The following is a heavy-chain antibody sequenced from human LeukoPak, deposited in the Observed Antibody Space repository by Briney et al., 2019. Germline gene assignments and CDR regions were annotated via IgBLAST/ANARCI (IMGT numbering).Heavy chain of an antibody. Sequence: PGGSLRLSCAASGFTFSGYYMSWIRQTPGKRLEWLSYIGNDGRPIFYADSVQGRFTISRDNAKNSLYLQMNSLRAEDTAVYYCAREGPMIVETDWGQGTLVTVSS. CDR3: AREGPMIVETD. J-gene: IGHJ4*02. D-gene: IGHD3-22*01. CDR1: GFTFSGYY. CDR2: IGNDGRPI. V-gene: IGHV3-11*04.